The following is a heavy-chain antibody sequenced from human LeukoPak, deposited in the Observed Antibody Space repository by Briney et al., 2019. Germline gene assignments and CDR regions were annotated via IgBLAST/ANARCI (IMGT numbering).Heavy chain of an antibody. Sequence: PGGSLRLSCAASGFTFSSYSMNWVRQAPGKGLEWVSSISSSSSYIYYADSVKGRFTISRDNAKNSPYLQMNSLRAEDTAVYYCARAGCSGGSCYSYYFDYWGQGTLVTVSS. D-gene: IGHD2-15*01. CDR3: ARAGCSGGSCYSYYFDY. J-gene: IGHJ4*02. V-gene: IGHV3-21*01. CDR2: ISSSSSYI. CDR1: GFTFSSYS.